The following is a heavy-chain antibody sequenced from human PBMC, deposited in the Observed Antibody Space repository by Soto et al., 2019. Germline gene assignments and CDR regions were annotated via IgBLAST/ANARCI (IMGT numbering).Heavy chain of an antibody. Sequence: PAETLSLTCAVSGYSISSGYYWGWIRQPPGKGVEWFWSICHSGSTYYNPSLKSRVTISVDTSKNQFSLKLSSVTAADTAVYYWERDECSSTSCCRHNGLDAWGQGTLVTVSS. CDR1: GYSISSGYY. D-gene: IGHD2-2*01. CDR2: ICHSGST. J-gene: IGHJ5*02. V-gene: IGHV4-38-2*02. CDR3: ERDECSSTSCCRHNGLDA.